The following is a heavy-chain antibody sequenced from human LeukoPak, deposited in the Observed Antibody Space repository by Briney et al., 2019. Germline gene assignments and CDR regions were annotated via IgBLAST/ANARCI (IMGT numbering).Heavy chain of an antibody. D-gene: IGHD7-27*01. V-gene: IGHV1-69*05. J-gene: IGHJ4*02. CDR3: ARLTGDRLSFDY. CDR1: GGTFSSYA. CDR2: IIPIFGTA. Sequence: SVKVSCKASGGTFSSYAISWVRQAPGQGLEWMGGIIPIFGTANYAQKFQGRVTMTRDTSTSTVYIELSSLRSEDTAVYYCARLTGDRLSFDYWGQGTLVTVSS.